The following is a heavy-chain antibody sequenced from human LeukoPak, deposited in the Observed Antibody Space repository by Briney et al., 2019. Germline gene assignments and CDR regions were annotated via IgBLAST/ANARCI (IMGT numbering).Heavy chain of an antibody. CDR2: IYPGDSDT. D-gene: IGHD3-22*01. CDR3: ARHHLGYYDSSGYYYYFDY. J-gene: IGHJ4*02. CDR1: GYSFTSYW. Sequence: GESLQISCQGSGYSFTSYWIGWVRQMPGKGLEWMGIIYPGDSDTRYSPSFQGQVTISADKSISTAYLQWSSLKASDTAMYYCARHHLGYYDSSGYYYYFDYWGQGTLVTVSS. V-gene: IGHV5-51*01.